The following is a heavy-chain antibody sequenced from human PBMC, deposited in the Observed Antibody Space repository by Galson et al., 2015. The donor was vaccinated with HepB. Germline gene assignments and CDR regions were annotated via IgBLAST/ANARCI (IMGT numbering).Heavy chain of an antibody. V-gene: IGHV6-1*01. CDR3: TRVRHLARGMDV. D-gene: IGHD5-12*01. CDR2: TYYRSKWYN. J-gene: IGHJ6*02. CDR1: GDSVSTNIVA. Sequence: CAISGDSVSTNIVAWNWIRQSPSRGLEWLGRTYYRSKWYNDYAVSVQSRITINPDTSRNQFSLQLNSVTPEDTGVYYCTRVRHLARGMDVWGQGTTATVSS.